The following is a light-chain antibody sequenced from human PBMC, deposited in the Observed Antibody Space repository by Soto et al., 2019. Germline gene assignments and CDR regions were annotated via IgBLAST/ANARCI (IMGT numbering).Light chain of an antibody. CDR2: EVT. J-gene: IGLJ1*01. Sequence: QSGLAQPASVSGSPGQSITISCTGTSSDIGSYDLVSWYQQHPGTAPKLIIYEVTKRPSGVSTRFSGSKSGNTASLTISGLQAVDEADYYCCSFADFTYVFGTGTKVTVL. CDR3: CSFADFTYV. CDR1: SSDIGSYDL. V-gene: IGLV2-23*02.